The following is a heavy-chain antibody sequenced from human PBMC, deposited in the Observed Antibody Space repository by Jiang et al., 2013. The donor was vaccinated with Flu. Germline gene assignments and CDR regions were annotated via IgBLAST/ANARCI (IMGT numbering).Heavy chain of an antibody. Sequence: VQLLESGGGVVQPGRSLRLSCAASGFSFSNFVMHWVRQAPGKGLEWVAVISYDGSHKYYSDSLKGRFSISRDNSQNTVYLQMNSLSGEDTAVYYCAREDPRGPFYYGMDVWAKGLRSPSP. J-gene: IGHJ6*02. CDR1: GFSFSNFV. CDR3: AREDPRGPFYYGMDV. CDR2: ISYDGSHK. V-gene: IGHV3-30-3*01.